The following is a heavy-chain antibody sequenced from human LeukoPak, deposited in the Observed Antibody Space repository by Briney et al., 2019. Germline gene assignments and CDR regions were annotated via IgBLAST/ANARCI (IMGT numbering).Heavy chain of an antibody. J-gene: IGHJ6*03. CDR2: IRYDGSNK. D-gene: IGHD3-22*01. V-gene: IGHV3-30*02. CDR1: GFTFSSYG. Sequence: GGSLRLSCAASGFTFSSYGIHWVRQAPGKGLEWVAFIRYDGSNKYYADSVKGRFTISRDNSKNTLYLQMDSLRADDTALYYCAKDSYYYDSSGYYPQYYYYYMDVWGKGTTVTVSS. CDR3: AKDSYYYDSSGYYPQYYYYYMDV.